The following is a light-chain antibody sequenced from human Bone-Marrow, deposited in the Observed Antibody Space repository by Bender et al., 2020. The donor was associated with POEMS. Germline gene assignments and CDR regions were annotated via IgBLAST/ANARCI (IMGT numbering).Light chain of an antibody. CDR2: DVS. V-gene: IGLV2-14*01. Sequence: QSALTQPRSVSGSPGQSVTISCTGTSSDVGTYNYVSWYQQHPGEVPKLMIYDVSNRPSGVSNRFSGSKSGNTASLTISGLQAEDEADYFCSSYTSTSTVLFGGGTKLTVL. CDR1: SSDVGTYNY. CDR3: SSYTSTSTVL. J-gene: IGLJ3*02.